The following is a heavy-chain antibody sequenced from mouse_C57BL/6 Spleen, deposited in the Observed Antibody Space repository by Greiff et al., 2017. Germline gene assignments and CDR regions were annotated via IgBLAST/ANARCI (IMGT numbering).Heavy chain of an antibody. V-gene: IGHV1-52*01. CDR3: ARYNYDYDGYYAMDY. Sequence: QVKLQQPGAELVRPGSSVKLSCKASGYTFTSYWMHWVKQRPIQGLEWIGNIDPSDSETHYNQKFKDKATLTVDKSSSTAYMQLSSLTSEDSAVYYCARYNYDYDGYYAMDYWGQGTSVTVSS. CDR2: IDPSDSET. J-gene: IGHJ4*01. D-gene: IGHD2-4*01. CDR1: GYTFTSYW.